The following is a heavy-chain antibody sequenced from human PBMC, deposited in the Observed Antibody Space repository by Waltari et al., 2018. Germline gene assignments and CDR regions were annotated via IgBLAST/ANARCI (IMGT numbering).Heavy chain of an antibody. CDR1: GYTFTDHY. D-gene: IGHD3-22*01. V-gene: IGHV1-2*02. CDR2: MNPNTGGT. J-gene: IGHJ5*02. CDR3: ARGPPITVVITTNWFDP. Sequence: QVQLVQSGAEVKKPGASVKVSCKASGYTFTDHYMHWVRPAPAQGLEWMGWMNPNTGGTNYAQKFQGRVTMTRDTSISAAYMELSSLRSDDTAVFYCARGPPITVVITTNWFDPWGQGTLVTVSS.